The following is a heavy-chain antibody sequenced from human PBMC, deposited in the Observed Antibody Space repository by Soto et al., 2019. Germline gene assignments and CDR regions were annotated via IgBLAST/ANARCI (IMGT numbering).Heavy chain of an antibody. CDR2: IYYSGST. Sequence: QVQLQESGPGLVKPSETLSLTCTVSGGSISSYYWSWIRQPPGKGLEWIGYIYYSGSTNYNPSLKSRVTISVDTSKNQFSLKLSSVTAADTAVYYCARMGGFRGFDPWGQGTLVTVSS. V-gene: IGHV4-59*01. CDR1: GGSISSYY. D-gene: IGHD3-10*01. CDR3: ARMGGFRGFDP. J-gene: IGHJ5*02.